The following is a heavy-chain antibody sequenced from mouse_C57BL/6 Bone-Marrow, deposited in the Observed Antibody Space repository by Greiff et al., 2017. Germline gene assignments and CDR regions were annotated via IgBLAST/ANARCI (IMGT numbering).Heavy chain of an antibody. CDR3: AKTPYYGSSSYAMDY. V-gene: IGHV2-5*01. Sequence: VKLMESGPGLVQPSQSLSITCTVSGFSLTSYGVHWVRQSPGKGLEWLGVIWRGGSTDYNAAFMSRLSITKDNSKSQVFFKMNSLQADDTAIYYCAKTPYYGSSSYAMDYWGQGTSVTVSS. CDR2: IWRGGST. D-gene: IGHD1-1*01. CDR1: GFSLTSYG. J-gene: IGHJ4*01.